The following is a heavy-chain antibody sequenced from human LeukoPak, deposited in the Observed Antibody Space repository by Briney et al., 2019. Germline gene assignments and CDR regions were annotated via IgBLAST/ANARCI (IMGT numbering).Heavy chain of an antibody. CDR3: AKDGPYSYYDILTGYYSFDY. CDR2: ISGSGGST. Sequence: GRSLRLSCAASGFTFSSYAMSWVRQAPGKGLEWVSAISGSGGSTYYADSVKGRFTISRDNSKNTLYLQMNSLRAEDTAVYYCAKDGPYSYYDILTGYYSFDYWGQGTLVTVSS. J-gene: IGHJ4*02. CDR1: GFTFSSYA. V-gene: IGHV3-23*01. D-gene: IGHD3-9*01.